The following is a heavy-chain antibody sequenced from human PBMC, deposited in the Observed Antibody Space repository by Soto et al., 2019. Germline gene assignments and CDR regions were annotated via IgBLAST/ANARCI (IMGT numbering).Heavy chain of an antibody. Sequence: QVQLVESGGGVVQPGRSLRLSCAASGFTFSSYGMHWVRQAPGKGLEWVAVIWYDGSNKYYADSVKGRFTISRDNSKNTLYRQTNSLRAEDTAVYYCARDGYCSGGSCYSVPVFDYWGQGTLVTVSS. CDR3: ARDGYCSGGSCYSVPVFDY. D-gene: IGHD2-15*01. J-gene: IGHJ4*02. CDR1: GFTFSSYG. CDR2: IWYDGSNK. V-gene: IGHV3-33*01.